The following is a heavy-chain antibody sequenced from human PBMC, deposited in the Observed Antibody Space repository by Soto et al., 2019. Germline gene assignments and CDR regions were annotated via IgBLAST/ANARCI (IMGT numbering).Heavy chain of an antibody. D-gene: IGHD3-3*01. CDR1: GYRSSTYG. V-gene: IGHV1-18*01. Sequence: GXPVKVSCKAAGYRSSTYGIVWVRQSPGQGLEWMGWISTSNGYTNYAQKFQCRVSMTTDTSTNTAYMEVRSLRSDDTAFYFCARDRPFALPEWSPSDSYGMDVCGQGTSVTVS. CDR3: ARDRPFALPEWSPSDSYGMDV. CDR2: ISTSNGYT. J-gene: IGHJ6*02.